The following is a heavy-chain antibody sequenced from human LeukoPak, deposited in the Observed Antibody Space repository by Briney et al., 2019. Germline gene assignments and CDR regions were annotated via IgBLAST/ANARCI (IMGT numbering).Heavy chain of an antibody. V-gene: IGHV1-8*01. Sequence: GASVKVSCKASGYTFTSYDINWVRQATGQGLEWMGWMNPNSGNTGYAQKFQGRVTMTRNTSISTAYMELSSLRSEDTAVYYCARGPRGYGSGSYPSPGYYGMDVWGQGTTVTVSS. CDR2: MNPNSGNT. CDR1: GYTFTSYD. D-gene: IGHD3-10*01. J-gene: IGHJ6*02. CDR3: ARGPRGYGSGSYPSPGYYGMDV.